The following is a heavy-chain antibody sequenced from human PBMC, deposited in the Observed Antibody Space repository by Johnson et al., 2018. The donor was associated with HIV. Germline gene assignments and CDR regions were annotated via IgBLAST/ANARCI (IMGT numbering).Heavy chain of an antibody. V-gene: IGHV3-23*04. CDR3: AKDSKRELLQGKDAFDI. J-gene: IGHJ3*02. Sequence: VQLVESGGGLAQPGGSLRLSCAASGFTFSSYAMSWVRQAPGKGLEWVSAISGSGVGIYYADSVKGRFTISRDNPKNTLYLQMSSLRAEDTAVYYCAKDSKRELLQGKDAFDIWGQGTMVTVSS. D-gene: IGHD1-26*01. CDR1: GFTFSSYA. CDR2: ISGSGVGI.